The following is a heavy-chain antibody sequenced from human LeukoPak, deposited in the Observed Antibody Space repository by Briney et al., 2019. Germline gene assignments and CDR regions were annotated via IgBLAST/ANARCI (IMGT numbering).Heavy chain of an antibody. V-gene: IGHV1-18*01. J-gene: IGHJ5*02. Sequence: ASVNVSCKASVYTFTSYGISWVRQAPGQGLEWMGWISAYNGNTNYAQKLQGRVTMTTDTSTSTAYMELRSLRSDDTAVYYCARRWFGAVFDPWGQGTLVTVSS. CDR1: VYTFTSYG. CDR3: ARRWFGAVFDP. CDR2: ISAYNGNT. D-gene: IGHD3-10*01.